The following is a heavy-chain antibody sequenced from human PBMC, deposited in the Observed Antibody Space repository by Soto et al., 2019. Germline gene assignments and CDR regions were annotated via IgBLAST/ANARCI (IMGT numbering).Heavy chain of an antibody. V-gene: IGHV4-31*03. Sequence: SETLSLTCTVSGGSISSGGYYWSWIRQHPGKGLEWIGYIYYSGSTYYNPSLKSRVTISVDTSKNQFSLKLSSVTAADTAVYYCARNFWSGSLDYWGQGTLVTVSS. CDR3: ARNFWSGSLDY. D-gene: IGHD3-3*01. CDR2: IYYSGST. J-gene: IGHJ4*02. CDR1: GGSISSGGYY.